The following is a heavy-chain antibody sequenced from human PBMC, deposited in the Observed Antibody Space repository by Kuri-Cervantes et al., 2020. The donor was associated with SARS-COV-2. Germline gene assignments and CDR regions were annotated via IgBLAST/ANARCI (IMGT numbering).Heavy chain of an antibody. CDR1: GGTFSSYA. J-gene: IGHJ4*02. D-gene: IGHD1-26*01. CDR3: ARGGYLNFDY. Sequence: SVKVSCKASGGTFSSYAISWVRQAPGQGLEWMGGIIPIFGTANYAQKFQGRVTMTRDTSTSTVYMELSSLRSEDTAVYYCARGGYLNFDYWGQGTLVTVSS. CDR2: IIPIFGTA. V-gene: IGHV1-69*05.